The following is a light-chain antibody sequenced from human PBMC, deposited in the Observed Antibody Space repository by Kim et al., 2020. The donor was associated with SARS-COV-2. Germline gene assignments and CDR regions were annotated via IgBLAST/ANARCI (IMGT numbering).Light chain of an antibody. J-gene: IGKJ2*01. CDR1: QSISSW. V-gene: IGKV1-5*03. CDR2: KAS. Sequence: DIQMTQSPSTLSASVGDRVTITCRASQSISSWLAWYQQKPGKAPKLLIYKASSLESGVPSRFSGSGSGTEFTLTISSLQPDDFATYYCQQYNSHAYICRQGNNL. CDR3: QQYNSHAYI.